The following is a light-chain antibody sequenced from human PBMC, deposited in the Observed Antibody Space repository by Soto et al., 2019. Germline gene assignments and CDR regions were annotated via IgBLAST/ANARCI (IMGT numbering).Light chain of an antibody. CDR1: QGISNY. CDR3: QKDNSVPT. CDR2: AAS. J-gene: IGKJ4*01. V-gene: IGKV1-27*01. Sequence: DIQMTQSPPSLSASVGDRVTISCRASQGISNYVAWYQQKPGKVPKLLIDAASTLQSGVPSRFSGSGSGTDFTLTISSLQPEDVTTYHCQKDNSVPTFGGGTKVEIK.